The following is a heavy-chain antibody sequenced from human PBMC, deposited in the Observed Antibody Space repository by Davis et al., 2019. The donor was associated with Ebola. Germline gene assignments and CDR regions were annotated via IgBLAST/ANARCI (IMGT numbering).Heavy chain of an antibody. D-gene: IGHD5-12*01. CDR2: IVVGSGNT. Sequence: SVKVSCKASGFTFTSSAVQWVRQARGQRLEWIGWIVVGSGNTNYAQKFQERVTITRDMSTSTAYMELSSLRSEDTAVYYCVVDSGYDFLSFDYWGQGTLVTVSS. CDR3: VVDSGYDFLSFDY. CDR1: GFTFTSSA. V-gene: IGHV1-58*01. J-gene: IGHJ4*02.